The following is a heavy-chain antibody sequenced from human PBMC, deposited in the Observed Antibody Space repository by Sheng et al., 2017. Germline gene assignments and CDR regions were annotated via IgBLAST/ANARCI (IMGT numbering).Heavy chain of an antibody. CDR1: VGSISSSTYY. J-gene: IGHJ5*02. D-gene: IGHD4-4*01. V-gene: IGHV4-39*07. CDR3: ARSTVFNWFDP. Sequence: QLQLQESGPGLVRPSEPLSLTCTVSVGSISSSTYYWAWIRQPPGKGLEWIGTMYYSGTTYYNPSLKSRVTLSLGTSKQQFSLKLSSVTAADTAVYYCARSTVFNWFDPWGQGTLVTGLL. CDR2: MYYSGTT.